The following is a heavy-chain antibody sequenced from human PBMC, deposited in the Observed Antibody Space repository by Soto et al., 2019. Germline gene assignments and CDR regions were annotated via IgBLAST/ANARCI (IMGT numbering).Heavy chain of an antibody. CDR1: GYTFTSYA. CDR3: ARAMDCSGGSCYSIRGLVIYYYYYGMDV. Sequence: ASVKVSCKGSGYTFTSYAMHWVRQAPGQRLEWMGWINAGNGNTKYSQKFQGRVTITRDTSASTAYMELSSLRSEDTAVYYCARAMDCSGGSCYSIRGLVIYYYYYGMDVWGQGTTVTVSS. V-gene: IGHV1-3*01. CDR2: INAGNGNT. J-gene: IGHJ6*02. D-gene: IGHD2-15*01.